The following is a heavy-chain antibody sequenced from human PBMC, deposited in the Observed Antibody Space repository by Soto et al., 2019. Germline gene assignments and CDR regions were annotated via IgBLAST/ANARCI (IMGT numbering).Heavy chain of an antibody. CDR2: IYYSGST. J-gene: IGHJ4*02. D-gene: IGHD6-6*01. Sequence: PSETLSLTCTVSGGSISSGGYYWSWIRQHPGKGLEWIGYIYYSGSTYYNPSLKSRVTISVDTSKNQFSLKLSSVTAADTAVYYCARGLYSSSSYFDYWGQGTLVTVS. CDR3: ARGLYSSSSYFDY. CDR1: GGSISSGGYY. V-gene: IGHV4-31*03.